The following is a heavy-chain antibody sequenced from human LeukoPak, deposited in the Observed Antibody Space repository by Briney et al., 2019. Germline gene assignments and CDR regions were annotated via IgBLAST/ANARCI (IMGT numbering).Heavy chain of an antibody. CDR3: AKDSAMSYYDILTGYGDIQH. J-gene: IGHJ1*01. CDR2: IRYGGSNK. CDR1: GFTFSSYG. V-gene: IGHV3-30*02. D-gene: IGHD3-9*01. Sequence: GGSLRLSCAASGFTFSSYGMHWVRQAPGKGLEWVAFIRYGGSNKYYADSVKGRFTISRDNSKNTLYLQMNSLRAEDTAVYYCAKDSAMSYYDILTGYGDIQHWGQGTLVTVSS.